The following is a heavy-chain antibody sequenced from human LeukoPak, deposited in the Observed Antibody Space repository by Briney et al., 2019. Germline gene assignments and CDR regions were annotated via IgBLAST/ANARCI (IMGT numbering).Heavy chain of an antibody. J-gene: IGHJ4*02. CDR1: GGSISSYY. CDR3: ARMRGDCTNGVCYANY. V-gene: IGHV4-59*01. D-gene: IGHD2-8*01. Sequence: SETLSLTCTVSGGSISSYYWSWIRQPPGKGLEWIGYIYYSGSTNYNPSLKSQVTISVDTSKNQFSLKLSSVTAADTAVYYCARMRGDCTNGVCYANYWGQGTLVTVSS. CDR2: IYYSGST.